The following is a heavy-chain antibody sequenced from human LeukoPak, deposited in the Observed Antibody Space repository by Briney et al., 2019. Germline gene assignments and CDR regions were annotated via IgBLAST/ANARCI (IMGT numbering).Heavy chain of an antibody. CDR3: ARETYYDSSGSQASRYFVY. V-gene: IGHV1-69*04. D-gene: IGHD3-22*01. J-gene: IGHJ4*02. CDR1: GGTFSSYA. CDR2: IIPIFGIA. Sequence: SVKVSCKASGGTFSSYAISWVRQAPGQGLEWMGRIIPIFGIANYAQKFQGRVTITADKSTSTAYMELSSLRSEDTAVYYCARETYYDSSGSQASRYFVYWGQGTLVTVSS.